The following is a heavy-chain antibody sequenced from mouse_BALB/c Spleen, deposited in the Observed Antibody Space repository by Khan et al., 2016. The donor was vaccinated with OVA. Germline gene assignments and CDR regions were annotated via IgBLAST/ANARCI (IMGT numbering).Heavy chain of an antibody. CDR2: IWSDGST. CDR1: GFSLITYG. Sequence: VQLQESGPGLVQPSQSLSITCTVSGFSLITYGVHWVRQSPGKGLEWLGVIWSDGSTDYNAAFMSRLSITKDNSKSQVFFKMNSLQVDDTAMYYCARNSYRYDFTYWGRGTLVTVSA. V-gene: IGHV2-4-1*01. D-gene: IGHD2-12*01. J-gene: IGHJ3*01. CDR3: ARNSYRYDFTY.